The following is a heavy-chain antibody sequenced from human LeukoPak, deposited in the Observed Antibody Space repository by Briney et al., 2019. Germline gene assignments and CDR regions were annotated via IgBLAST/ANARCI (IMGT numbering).Heavy chain of an antibody. CDR2: IYYSGST. CDR3: ARESNYDSSGYLLDI. J-gene: IGHJ3*02. CDR1: GGSISSYY. Sequence: SETLSLTCTVSGGSISSYYWSWIRQPPGKGLEWIGYIYYSGSTDYNPSLKSRVTISIDTSKNQFSLRLSSVTAADTAVYYCARESNYDSSGYLLDIWGQGTWSPSLQ. D-gene: IGHD3-22*01. V-gene: IGHV4-59*01.